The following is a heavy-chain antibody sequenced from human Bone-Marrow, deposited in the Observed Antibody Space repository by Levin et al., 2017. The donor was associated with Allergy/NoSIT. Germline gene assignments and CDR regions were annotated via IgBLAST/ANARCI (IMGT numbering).Heavy chain of an antibody. CDR3: AKDYPGPITNWIDY. V-gene: IGHV3-43*01. CDR1: GFSFDAFS. Sequence: AGGSLRLSCVASGFSFDAFSMHWVRQAPGKGLEWVSVIDSDSTDRQYAASVKGRFTISRDNSRNSLYLQMNSLGPDDSALYYCAKDYPGPITNWIDYWGQGTLVTVS. CDR2: IDSDSTDR. J-gene: IGHJ4*02. D-gene: IGHD1-1*01.